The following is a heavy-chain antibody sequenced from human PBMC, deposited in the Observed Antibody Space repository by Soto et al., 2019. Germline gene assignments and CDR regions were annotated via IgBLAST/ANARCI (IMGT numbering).Heavy chain of an antibody. CDR1: GFTFSSYA. J-gene: IGHJ4*02. CDR2: ISGSGGST. V-gene: IGHV3-23*01. Sequence: GGSLRLSCAASGFTFSSYAMSWVRQAPGKGLEWVSAISGSGGSTYYADSVKGRFTISRDNSKNTLYLQMNSLRAEDTAVYYWAKDNTGYSSGWFDYWGQGTLVTVSS. D-gene: IGHD6-19*01. CDR3: AKDNTGYSSGWFDY.